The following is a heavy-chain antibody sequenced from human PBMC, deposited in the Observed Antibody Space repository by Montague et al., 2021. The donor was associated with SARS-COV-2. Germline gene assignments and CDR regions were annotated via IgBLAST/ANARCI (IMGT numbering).Heavy chain of an antibody. CDR2: XDWDEDQ. D-gene: IGHD4-17*01. CDR3: ARSYGDYRDSYFDY. V-gene: IGHV2-70*01. J-gene: IGHJ4*02. CDR1: GFSLNTSGMC. Sequence: PELVKPTKTLTLTCTFSGFSLNTSGMCVSWIRQPPGKALEWLALXDWDEDQYYSTSLKTRLTISKDTSKNQVVLTMTNMDPIDTATYYCARSYGDYRDSYFDYWGQGTLVTVSS.